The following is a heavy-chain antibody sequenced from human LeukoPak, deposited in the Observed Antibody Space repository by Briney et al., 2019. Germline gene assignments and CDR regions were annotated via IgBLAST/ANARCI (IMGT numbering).Heavy chain of an antibody. CDR1: GGSISSYY. J-gene: IGHJ4*02. D-gene: IGHD3-16*01. Sequence: SETLSLTCNVPGGSISSYYWSWIRQPPGKGLEWIGYIHFSGSTSYNPSLKSRVTISVDTSKNQFSLKLRSVTAADTAVYYCARAFWGSGIDYWGQGTLVTVSS. CDR3: ARAFWGSGIDY. CDR2: IHFSGST. V-gene: IGHV4-59*01.